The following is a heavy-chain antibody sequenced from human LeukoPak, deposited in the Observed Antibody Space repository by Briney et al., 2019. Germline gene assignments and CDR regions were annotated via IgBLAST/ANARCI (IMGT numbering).Heavy chain of an antibody. CDR3: ARGSKAGIVGATSKFNP. D-gene: IGHD1-26*01. Sequence: NPSETLSLTGIGTGVSISRDYWSWIRQPPGKGLEGIGYIYYSWCNNHNLSLKSRVTKSVDTSKNKFSLKLSSVTAAETAVYYCARGSKAGIVGATSKFNPCGQGALVTVSS. CDR1: GVSISRDY. J-gene: IGHJ5*02. CDR2: IYYSWCN. V-gene: IGHV4-59*08.